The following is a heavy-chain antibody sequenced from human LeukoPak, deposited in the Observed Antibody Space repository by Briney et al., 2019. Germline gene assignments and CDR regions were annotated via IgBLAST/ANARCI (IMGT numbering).Heavy chain of an antibody. CDR2: MNPNSGNT. CDR1: GYTFTSYD. J-gene: IGHJ2*01. CDR3: ARGPTLRPSSQDYYDSSGYYRYFDL. D-gene: IGHD3-22*01. Sequence: GASVKVSCKASGYTFTSYDINWVRQAPGQGLEWMGWMNPNSGNTVYAQKFQGRVTMTRNTSISTAYMELSSLRSEDTAVYYCARGPTLRPSSQDYYDSSGYYRYFDLWGRGTLVTVSS. V-gene: IGHV1-8*01.